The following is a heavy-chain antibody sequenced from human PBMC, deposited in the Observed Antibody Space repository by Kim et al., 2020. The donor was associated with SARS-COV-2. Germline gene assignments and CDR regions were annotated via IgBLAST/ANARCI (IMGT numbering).Heavy chain of an antibody. CDR1: GFTFSDYY. V-gene: IGHV3-11*04. J-gene: IGHJ3*02. CDR3: ARALSRDGYNYRAFDI. Sequence: GGSLRLSCAASGFTFSDYYMSWIRQAPGKGLEWVSYISSSGSTIYYADSVKGRFTISRDNAKNSLYLQMNSLRAEDTAVYYCARALSRDGYNYRAFDIWGQGTMVTVSS. D-gene: IGHD5-12*01. CDR2: ISSSGSTI.